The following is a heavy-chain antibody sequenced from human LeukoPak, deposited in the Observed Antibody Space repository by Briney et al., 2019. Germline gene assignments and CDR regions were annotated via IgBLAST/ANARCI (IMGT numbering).Heavy chain of an antibody. CDR1: GGSISSYY. V-gene: IGHV4-4*07. D-gene: IGHD6-13*01. CDR3: ARVGSSSWDNRFDP. Sequence: SETLSLTCTVSGGSISSYYWSWIRQPAGKGLEWIGRIDTSGSTNYNPSLKSRVTMSVDTSKNQFSLKLSSVTAADTAVYYCARVGSSSWDNRFDPWGQGTLVTVSS. CDR2: IDTSGST. J-gene: IGHJ5*02.